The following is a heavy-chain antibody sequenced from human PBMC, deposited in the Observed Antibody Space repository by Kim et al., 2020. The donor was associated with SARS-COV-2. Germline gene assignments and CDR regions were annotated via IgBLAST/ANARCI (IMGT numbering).Heavy chain of an antibody. V-gene: IGHV4-39*07. CDR3: ARDLARYCSGGSCATTHSWFDP. Sequence: SETLSLTCTVSGGSISSSSYYWGWIRQPPGKGLEWIGSIYYSGSTYYNPSLKSRVTISVDTSKNQFSLKLSSVTAADTAVYYCARDLARYCSGGSCATTHSWFDPWGQGTLVTVSS. J-gene: IGHJ5*02. CDR2: IYYSGST. CDR1: GGSISSSSYY. D-gene: IGHD2-15*01.